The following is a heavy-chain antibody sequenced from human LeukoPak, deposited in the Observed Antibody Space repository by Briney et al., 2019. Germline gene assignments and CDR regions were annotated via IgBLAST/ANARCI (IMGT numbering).Heavy chain of an antibody. CDR2: MNPNSGNT. CDR3: ARETSSGFWSGYYKSDAFDI. V-gene: IGHV1-8*03. D-gene: IGHD3-3*01. J-gene: IGHJ3*02. Sequence: GASVKVSCXASGYTFTSYDINWVRQASGQGLEWMAWMNPNSGNTGYAQKFQGRVTITRNTSISTAYMELSSLRSEDTAVYYCARETSSGFWSGYYKSDAFDIWGQGTMVTVSS. CDR1: GYTFTSYD.